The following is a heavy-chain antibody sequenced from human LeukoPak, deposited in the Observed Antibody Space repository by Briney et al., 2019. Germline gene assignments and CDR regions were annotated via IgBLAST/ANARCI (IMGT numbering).Heavy chain of an antibody. D-gene: IGHD4-17*01. Sequence: GASVKVSCKXSGYTFTSYGISWVRQAPGQGLEWMGWISAYNGNTNYAQKLQGRVTMTTDTSTSTAYMELRSLRSADTAVYYCARDVRTAVTTGYWGQGTLVTVSS. CDR1: GYTFTSYG. V-gene: IGHV1-18*01. CDR2: ISAYNGNT. J-gene: IGHJ4*02. CDR3: ARDVRTAVTTGY.